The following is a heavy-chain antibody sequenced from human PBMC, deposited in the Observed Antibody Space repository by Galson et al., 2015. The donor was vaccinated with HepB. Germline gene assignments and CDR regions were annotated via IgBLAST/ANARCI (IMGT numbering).Heavy chain of an antibody. D-gene: IGHD3-22*01. V-gene: IGHV3-23*01. CDR3: AKVGRPYDYDSSGFYDY. J-gene: IGHJ4*02. Sequence: LRLSCAASGFTFSRYAMNWVRQAPGKGLEWVSLIRTTGGSEYYADSVKGRFTISRDNSKNTLYLQMNSLRAEDTAVYYCAKVGRPYDYDSSGFYDYWGQGTLVTVSS. CDR2: IRTTGGSE. CDR1: GFTFSRYA.